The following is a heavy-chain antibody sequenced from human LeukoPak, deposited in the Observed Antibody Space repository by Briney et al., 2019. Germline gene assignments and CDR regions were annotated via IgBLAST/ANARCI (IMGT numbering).Heavy chain of an antibody. Sequence: GESLKISCKGSGYSFTSYWIGWVRQMPGKGLEWMGIIYPGDSDTRYSPSFQGQVTISADKSISTAYLQWSSLKASDTAMYYCARSEPETYDSSGYFDYWGQGTLVTVSS. D-gene: IGHD3-22*01. V-gene: IGHV5-51*01. CDR3: ARSEPETYDSSGYFDY. J-gene: IGHJ4*02. CDR1: GYSFTSYW. CDR2: IYPGDSDT.